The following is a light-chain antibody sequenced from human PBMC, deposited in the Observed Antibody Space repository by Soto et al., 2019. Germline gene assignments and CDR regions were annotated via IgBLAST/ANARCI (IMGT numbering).Light chain of an antibody. CDR1: QSVRSN. V-gene: IGKV3-15*01. J-gene: IGKJ1*01. CDR2: GAS. Sequence: EVVMTQSPATLSVSPGERVTLSCRASQSVRSNLAWYQQKPGQSPRLLIYGASTRATGIPARFSGSGSGTDFTLTINRLEPEDFALYYCQQYGSSPPTFGQGTKVDIK. CDR3: QQYGSSPPT.